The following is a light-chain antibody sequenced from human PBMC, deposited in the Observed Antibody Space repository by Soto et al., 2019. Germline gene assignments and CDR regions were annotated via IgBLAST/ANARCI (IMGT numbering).Light chain of an antibody. J-gene: IGKJ2*02. CDR3: MQALQTPWT. CDR1: QSLLHSNGYNY. CDR2: LGS. V-gene: IGKV2-28*01. Sequence: DIVLTQSPVSLPVTPGEPASISCRSSQSLLHSNGYNYLDWYLQKPGQSPQLLIYLGSSRASGVPDRFSGSGSGTDFTLKISRVEAGDVGVYYCMQALQTPWTFGQGTKLEIK.